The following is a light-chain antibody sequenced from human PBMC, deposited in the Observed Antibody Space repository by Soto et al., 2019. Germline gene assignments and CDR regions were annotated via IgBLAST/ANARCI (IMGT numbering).Light chain of an antibody. V-gene: IGKV3-20*01. CDR1: QNLGTLY. Sequence: EIVLTQSPGTLSLSPGERGTLSCRASQNLGTLYLAWFQQKSGQAPRLLIYSASRRATGIPDRFTGSGSGTDFTLTTNRVEPEDFAVYFCQQYAGSPRTFGQGTKLDIK. CDR3: QQYAGSPRT. J-gene: IGKJ1*01. CDR2: SAS.